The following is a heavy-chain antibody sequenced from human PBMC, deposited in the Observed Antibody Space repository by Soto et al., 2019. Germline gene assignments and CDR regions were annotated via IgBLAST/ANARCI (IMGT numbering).Heavy chain of an antibody. CDR2: IHSGGTT. CDR1: GFTVSSNY. D-gene: IGHD3-3*01. V-gene: IGHV3-53*04. J-gene: IGHJ3*02. Sequence: EVQLVESGGGLVRPGGSLRLSCAASGFTVSSNYMNWVRQAPGKGLEWVAVIHSGGTTDYADSAKGRFTISRHNSETTLYLQMNSLRTQDTAVYYCAREDITIFGTNAFDIRGQETRVTVSS. CDR3: AREDITIFGTNAFDI.